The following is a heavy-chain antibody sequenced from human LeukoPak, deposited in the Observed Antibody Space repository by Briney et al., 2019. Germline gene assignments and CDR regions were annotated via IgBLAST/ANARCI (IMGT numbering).Heavy chain of an antibody. CDR3: ARETVEMATIGDY. CDR1: GFTFSSYE. CDR2: ISSSGSII. D-gene: IGHD5-24*01. V-gene: IGHV3-48*03. Sequence: GGSLRLSCAASGFTFSSYEMNWVRQAPGKGLEWVSYISSSGSIIYYTDSVKGRFTISRDNAKNSLYLQMNSLRAEDTAVYYCARETVEMATIGDYWGQGTLVTVSS. J-gene: IGHJ4*02.